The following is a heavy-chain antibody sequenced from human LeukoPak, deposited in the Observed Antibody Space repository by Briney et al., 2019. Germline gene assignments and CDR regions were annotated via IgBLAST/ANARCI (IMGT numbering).Heavy chain of an antibody. D-gene: IGHD6-25*01. J-gene: IGHJ6*02. CDR2: INSDGSST. V-gene: IGHV3-74*01. CDR3: ARGSQRGAAANYYGMDV. CDR1: GFPLSSYW. Sequence: GGSLRHFCAASGFPLSSYWMHWVRQAPGKGLVWVSRINSDGSSTTYADSVKGRFTISRDNAKNTLYLQMNSLRAEDTAVYHCARGSQRGAAANYYGMDVWGQGTTLTVSS.